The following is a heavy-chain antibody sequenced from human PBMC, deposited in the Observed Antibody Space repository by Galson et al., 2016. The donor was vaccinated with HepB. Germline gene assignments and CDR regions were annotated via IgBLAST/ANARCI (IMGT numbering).Heavy chain of an antibody. CDR1: GFSLTTTGMC. CDR3: ARGDSRRGIYYYFGMDV. J-gene: IGHJ6*02. D-gene: IGHD3-16*01. CDR2: IFSNDEK. Sequence: ALVKPTQTLTLTYTFSGFSLTTTGMCVSWIRQPPGKALEWLAHIFSNDEKSYSTSLKSRLTISKDTSKSQVVLNMTNMDPVDTATYYCARGDSRRGIYYYFGMDVRGQGTHVTVPS. V-gene: IGHV2-26*01.